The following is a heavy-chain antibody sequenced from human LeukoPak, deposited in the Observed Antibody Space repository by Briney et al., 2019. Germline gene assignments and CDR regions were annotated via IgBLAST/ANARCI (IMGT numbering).Heavy chain of an antibody. Sequence: GGSLRLSCAASGFTFSSYAMSWVRQAPGKGLEWVSAISGSGASTYYADSVKGRFTISRDNSKNTLYPQMNSLRAEDTAIYYCAKGLDSSGYSKYYFDYWGQGTLVTVSS. CDR2: ISGSGAST. CDR3: AKGLDSSGYSKYYFDY. CDR1: GFTFSSYA. J-gene: IGHJ4*02. V-gene: IGHV3-23*01. D-gene: IGHD3-22*01.